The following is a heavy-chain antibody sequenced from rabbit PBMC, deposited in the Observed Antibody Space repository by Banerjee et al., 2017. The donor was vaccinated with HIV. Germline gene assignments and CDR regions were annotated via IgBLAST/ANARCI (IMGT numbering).Heavy chain of an antibody. CDR2: IDPVFGST. Sequence: QLVESGGGLVQPGGSLKLSCKASGLDFSTYSMSWVRQAPGKGLEWIGYIDPVFGSTYYASWVNGRFTISSHNAQNTLYLQLNSLTAADTATYFCARGTYGYAGYAPNLWGPGTLVTVS. CDR3: ARGTYGYAGYAPNL. D-gene: IGHD6-1*01. V-gene: IGHV1S7*01. J-gene: IGHJ4*01. CDR1: GLDFSTYS.